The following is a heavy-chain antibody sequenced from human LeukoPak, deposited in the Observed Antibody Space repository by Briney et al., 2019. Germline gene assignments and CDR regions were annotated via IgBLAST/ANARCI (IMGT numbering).Heavy chain of an antibody. V-gene: IGHV3-21*01. CDR2: IGPTGTDR. CDR3: AGGASEYSSSGDFAC. D-gene: IGHD6-6*01. J-gene: IGHJ4*02. CDR1: GFTFSSCG. Sequence: GGSLRLSCAASGFTFSSCGFNWVRQAPGKGLEWVSSIGPTGTDRYYADSVRGRFTISRDHAKNSMYLQMNSLSADDTAVYYCAGGASEYSSSGDFACWGQGTLVTVSS.